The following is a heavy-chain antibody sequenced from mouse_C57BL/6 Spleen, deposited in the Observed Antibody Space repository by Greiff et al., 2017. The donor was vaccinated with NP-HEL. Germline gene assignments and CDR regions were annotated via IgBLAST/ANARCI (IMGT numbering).Heavy chain of an antibody. D-gene: IGHD4-1*01. CDR3: AVTGTDWYFDV. CDR1: GYTFTSYW. V-gene: IGHV1-69*01. Sequence: QVQLKQPGAELVMPGASVKLSCKASGYTFTSYWMHWVKQRPGQGLEWIGEIDPSDSYTNYNQKFKGKSTLTVDKSSSTAYMQLSSLTSEDSAVYYCAVTGTDWYFDVWGTGTTVTVSS. J-gene: IGHJ1*03. CDR2: IDPSDSYT.